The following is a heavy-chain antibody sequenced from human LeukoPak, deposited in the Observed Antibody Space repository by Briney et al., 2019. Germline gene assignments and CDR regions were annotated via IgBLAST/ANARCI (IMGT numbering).Heavy chain of an antibody. CDR1: GFTFSSYA. CDR2: ISGSGGST. J-gene: IGHJ4*02. D-gene: IGHD2-15*01. CDR3: AEGSPLGYCSGASCYPRY. Sequence: QPGGSLRLSCAASGFTFSSYAMTWVRQAPGKGLEWVSVISGSGGSTYYADSVKGRFTVSRDNSKNTLYLQMSRLRAEDTAVYYCAEGSPLGYCSGASCYPRYWGQGTLVTVSS. V-gene: IGHV3-23*01.